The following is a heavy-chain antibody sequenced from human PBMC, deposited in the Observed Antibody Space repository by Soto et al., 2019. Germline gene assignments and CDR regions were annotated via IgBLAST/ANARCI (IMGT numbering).Heavy chain of an antibody. J-gene: IGHJ3*02. V-gene: IGHV1-69*13. CDR2: IIPIFGTA. Sequence: GASLKVSCKASGGTFSSYAISWVRQAPGQGLEWMGGIIPIFGTANYAQKFQGRVTITADESTSTAYMELSSLRSEDTAVYYCARDRRPYYASAARDAFDIWGQGTMVTVSS. CDR3: ARDRRPYYASAARDAFDI. CDR1: GGTFSSYA. D-gene: IGHD1-26*01.